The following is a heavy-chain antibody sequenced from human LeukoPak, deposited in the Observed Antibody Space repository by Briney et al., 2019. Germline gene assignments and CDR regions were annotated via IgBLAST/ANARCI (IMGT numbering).Heavy chain of an antibody. V-gene: IGHV3-33*06. J-gene: IGHJ4*02. CDR1: GFTFSSYG. CDR3: AKNLYSSGWSGLDY. CDR2: IWHDGSDK. Sequence: GGSLRLSCAASGFTFSSYGMYWVRQAPGKGLEWVAVIWHDGSDKYYADSVKGRFTISRDNSKNTLYLQMNSLRGEDTAVYYCAKNLYSSGWSGLDYRGQGTLVTVSS. D-gene: IGHD6-19*01.